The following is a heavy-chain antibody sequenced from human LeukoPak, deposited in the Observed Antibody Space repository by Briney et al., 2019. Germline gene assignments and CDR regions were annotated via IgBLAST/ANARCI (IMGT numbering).Heavy chain of an antibody. V-gene: IGHV3-30-3*01. D-gene: IGHD4-17*01. J-gene: IGHJ4*03. CDR2: ISYDGSNK. CDR3: ARDPRLRGTYYFDY. CDR1: GFTFSSYA. Sequence: GRSLRLSCAASGFTFSSYAMHWVRQAPGKGLEWVAVISYDGSNKYYADSVKGRFTISRDNSKNTLYLQMNSLRAEDTAVYYCARDPRLRGTYYFDYWGQGTTVTVSS.